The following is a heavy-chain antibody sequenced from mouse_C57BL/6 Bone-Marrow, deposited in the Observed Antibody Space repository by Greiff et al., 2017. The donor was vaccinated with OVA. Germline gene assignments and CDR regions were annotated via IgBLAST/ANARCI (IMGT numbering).Heavy chain of an antibody. V-gene: IGHV1-64*01. CDR3: ARDEESTMVTTGYFDY. CDR2: IHPNSGST. D-gene: IGHD2-2*01. Sequence: QVQLQQPGAELVKPGASVKLSCKASGYTFTSYWMHWVKQRPGQGLEWIGMIHPNSGSTNYNEKFKSKATLTVDKSSSTAYMQLSSLTSEDSAVYYCARDEESTMVTTGYFDYWGQGTTLTVSS. CDR1: GYTFTSYW. J-gene: IGHJ2*01.